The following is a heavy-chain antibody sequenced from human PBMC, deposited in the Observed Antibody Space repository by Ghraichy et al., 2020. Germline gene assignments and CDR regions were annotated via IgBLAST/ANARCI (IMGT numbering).Heavy chain of an antibody. J-gene: IGHJ6*02. CDR1: GFTVSSNY. D-gene: IGHD3-10*01. Sequence: GGSLRLSCAASGFTVSSNYMSWVRQAPGKGLEWVSVIYSGGSTYYSDSVKGRFTISRDNSKNTLYLQMNSLRAEDTAVYYCSRYVGSGSYYPLGYYGMDVWGQGTTVTVSS. CDR3: SRYVGSGSYYPLGYYGMDV. CDR2: IYSGGST. V-gene: IGHV3-53*01.